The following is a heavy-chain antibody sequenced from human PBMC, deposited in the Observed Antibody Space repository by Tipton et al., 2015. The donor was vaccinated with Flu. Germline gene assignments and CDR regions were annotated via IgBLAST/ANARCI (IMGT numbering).Heavy chain of an antibody. J-gene: IGHJ6*02. CDR1: GFTFGDYA. CDR2: IRSKAYGGTT. CDR3: TRAHSNYYSYSGMDV. D-gene: IGHD4-11*01. Sequence: SLRLSCTASGFTFGDYAMSWVRQAPGKGLEWVGFIRSKAYGGTTEYAASVKGRFTISRDDSKSIAYLQMNSLKTEDTAVYYCTRAHSNYYSYSGMDVWGQGTTVTVSS. V-gene: IGHV3-49*04.